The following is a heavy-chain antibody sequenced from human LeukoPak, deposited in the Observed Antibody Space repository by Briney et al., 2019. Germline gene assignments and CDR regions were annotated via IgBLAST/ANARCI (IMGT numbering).Heavy chain of an antibody. V-gene: IGHV3-43*02. Sequence: GGSLRLSCAASGFTFDDYAMHWVRQARGKGLEGVSLISGDGGSTYYADSVKGRFTISRDNSKNSLYMQMNSLRTEDTALYYCAKDMWRFGELDYDYWGQGTLGTVSS. CDR3: AKDMWRFGELDYDY. CDR1: GFTFDDYA. D-gene: IGHD3-10*01. J-gene: IGHJ4*02. CDR2: ISGDGGST.